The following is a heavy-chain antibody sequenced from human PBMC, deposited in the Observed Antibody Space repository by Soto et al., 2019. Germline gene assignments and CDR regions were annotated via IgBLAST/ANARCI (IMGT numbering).Heavy chain of an antibody. CDR1: GFTFSSYA. J-gene: IGHJ6*02. CDR2: ISGSGANT. CDR3: AKGDYDNYYFGMDV. V-gene: IGHV3-23*01. D-gene: IGHD3-9*01. Sequence: EVQLLESGGALVQPGGSLRLSCAASGFTFSSYAMSWVRQAPGKGLEWVSGISGSGANTYYADSVKGRFTISRDNPKNTLVLQMNSLRVEDTAVYYCAKGDYDNYYFGMDVWGQGTTVTVSS.